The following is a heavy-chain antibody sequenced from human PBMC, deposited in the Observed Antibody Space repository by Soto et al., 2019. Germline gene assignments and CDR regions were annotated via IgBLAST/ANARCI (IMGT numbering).Heavy chain of an antibody. D-gene: IGHD1-1*01. CDR3: ARGEYKQLLSRLDY. J-gene: IGHJ4*03. CDR1: GGTFSTYT. V-gene: IGHV1-69*02. CDR2: VLPLRALA. Sequence: SVKVSCKASGGTFSTYTITWVRQAPGQGLEWMGRVLPLRALANYAQRFQGRLTFTADTTTSTSYMELSSLRSEDTAGYRCARGEYKQLLSRLDYSGHGTLLTVSS.